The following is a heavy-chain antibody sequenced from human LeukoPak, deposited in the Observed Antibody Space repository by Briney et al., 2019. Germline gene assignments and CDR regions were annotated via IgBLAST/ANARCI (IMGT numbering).Heavy chain of an antibody. CDR1: GFTFSSYE. J-gene: IGHJ6*03. D-gene: IGHD4-17*01. CDR3: AKTTDNYYYYYMDV. CDR2: ISSSGSTI. V-gene: IGHV3-48*03. Sequence: GGSLRLSCAASGFTFSSYEMNWVRQAPGKGLEWVSYISSSGSTIYYADSVKGRFTISRDNAKNSLYLQMNSLRAEDTAVYYCAKTTDNYYYYYMDVWGKGTTVTVSS.